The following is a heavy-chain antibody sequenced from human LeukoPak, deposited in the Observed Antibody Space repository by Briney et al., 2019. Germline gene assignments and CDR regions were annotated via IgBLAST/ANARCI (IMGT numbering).Heavy chain of an antibody. CDR2: IHYSGST. CDR3: ATYGRTGPPTG. CDR1: GGSLTSSDYH. J-gene: IGHJ4*02. Sequence: PSETLSLTCTVSGGSLTSSDYHWAWIRQPPGKGLEWLGAIHYSGSTYYNPSLKSRVTISVDTSKNQFSLKLTSVTAADTAVYYCATYGRTGPPTGWGQGTLVTVST. D-gene: IGHD1-14*01. V-gene: IGHV4-39*01.